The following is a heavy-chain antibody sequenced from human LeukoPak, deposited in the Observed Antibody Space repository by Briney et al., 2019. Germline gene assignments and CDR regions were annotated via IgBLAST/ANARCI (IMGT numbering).Heavy chain of an antibody. V-gene: IGHV3-33*01. D-gene: IGHD2-2*01. Sequence: GGSPRLSCAASGFTFSSYGMHWVRQAPGKGLEWVAVIWYDGSNKYYADSVKGRFTISRDNSKNTLYLQMNSLRAEDTAVYYCARDSYCSSTSCYQAGIDYWGQGTLVTVSS. CDR2: IWYDGSNK. CDR3: ARDSYCSSTSCYQAGIDY. J-gene: IGHJ4*02. CDR1: GFTFSSYG.